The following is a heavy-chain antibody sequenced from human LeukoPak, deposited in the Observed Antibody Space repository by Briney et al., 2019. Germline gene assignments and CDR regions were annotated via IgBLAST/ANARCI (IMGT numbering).Heavy chain of an antibody. CDR1: GFTFSSYA. Sequence: GGSLRLSCAASGFTFSSYAMSWVRQAPGKGLEWVSTISGGGSSTYYADSVKGRFTISRDNSKNTLYLQMNSLRAEDTAVYYCAKPDDYDSSGFDAFGCWGQGTLVTVSS. CDR2: ISGGGSST. V-gene: IGHV3-23*01. J-gene: IGHJ4*02. CDR3: AKPDDYDSSGFDAFGC. D-gene: IGHD3-22*01.